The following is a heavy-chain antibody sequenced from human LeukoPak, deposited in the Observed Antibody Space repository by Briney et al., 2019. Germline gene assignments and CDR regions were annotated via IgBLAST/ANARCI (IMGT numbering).Heavy chain of an antibody. D-gene: IGHD2-2*01. J-gene: IGHJ5*02. V-gene: IGHV4-39*01. Sequence: SETLSLTCTVSGGSIRSGDYYWSWIRQPPGKGLEWIGSVYYSGTTYHNPSLKSRVTILVDTSKSQFSLNLSSVTAADTAVYYCARQGYCSSVSCFNWFDPWGQGTLVIVSS. CDR1: GGSIRSGDYY. CDR3: ARQGYCSSVSCFNWFDP. CDR2: VYYSGTT.